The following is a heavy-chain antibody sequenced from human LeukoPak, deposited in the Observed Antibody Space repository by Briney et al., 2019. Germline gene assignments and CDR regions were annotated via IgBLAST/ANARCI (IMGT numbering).Heavy chain of an antibody. D-gene: IGHD3-3*01. CDR2: INPSGGST. V-gene: IGHV1-46*03. Sequence: GASVKVSCKASVYTFTSYYMHWVRQAPGQGLEWMGIINPSGGSTSYAQKFQGRVTMTRDTSTSTVYMELSSLRSEDTAVYYCARKGGDYDFWSAMDVWGKGTTVTVSS. CDR3: ARKGGDYDFWSAMDV. J-gene: IGHJ6*04. CDR1: VYTFTSYY.